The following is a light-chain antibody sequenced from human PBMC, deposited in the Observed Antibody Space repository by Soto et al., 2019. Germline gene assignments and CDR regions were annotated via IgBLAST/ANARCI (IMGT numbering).Light chain of an antibody. Sequence: EIVLTQSPATLSLSPGERATLSCRASQSVGYHLAWYQQKPGQAPRLLIYDASNRATGIPARFSGSGSGTDFTLAISSLEREDFGVYYCQQRSNWPPVTFGGGTKVEIK. V-gene: IGKV3-11*01. CDR2: DAS. CDR3: QQRSNWPPVT. J-gene: IGKJ4*01. CDR1: QSVGYH.